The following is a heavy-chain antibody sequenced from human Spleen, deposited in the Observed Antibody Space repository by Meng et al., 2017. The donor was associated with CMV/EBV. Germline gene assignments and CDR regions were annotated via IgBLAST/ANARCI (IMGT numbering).Heavy chain of an antibody. V-gene: IGHV4-39*01. J-gene: IGHJ4*02. Sequence: SISSSSFYWGWIRQPPGKGLGWVGSIYYSGSTYYNPSLESRVTISVDTSKNQFSLKLSSVTAADTAVYYCARLKGYCSGGSCYLDYWGQGNLVTVSS. CDR3: ARLKGYCSGGSCYLDY. D-gene: IGHD2-15*01. CDR2: IYYSGST. CDR1: SISSSSFY.